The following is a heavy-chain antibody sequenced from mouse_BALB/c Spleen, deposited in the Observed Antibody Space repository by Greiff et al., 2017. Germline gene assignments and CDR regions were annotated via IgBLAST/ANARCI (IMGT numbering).Heavy chain of an antibody. Sequence: QVQLQQSGPGLVAPSQSLSITCTVSGFSLTSYGVHWLRQPPGKGLEWLGVIWAGGSTNYNSALMSRLSISKDNSKSQVFLKMNSLQTDDTAMYYCASWDGRDYAMDYWGQGTSVTVSS. CDR3: ASWDGRDYAMDY. CDR2: IWAGGST. CDR1: GFSLTSYG. J-gene: IGHJ4*01. V-gene: IGHV2-9*02. D-gene: IGHD4-1*01.